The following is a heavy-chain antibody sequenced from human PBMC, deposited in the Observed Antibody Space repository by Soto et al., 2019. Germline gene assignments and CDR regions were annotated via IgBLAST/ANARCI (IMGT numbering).Heavy chain of an antibody. Sequence: QVTLKESGPVLVKPTDPLTLRCTVSGLSITDSEMGVSWIRQPPGQPLEWLAHIDSSGEKSYRTFLKSRLAISKDTSKSQIVLTMTNMDPADTATYYCARRHLAVAVSPWFDPWGQGIPVTVSS. D-gene: IGHD6-19*01. V-gene: IGHV2-26*01. J-gene: IGHJ5*02. CDR2: IDSSGEK. CDR3: ARRHLAVAVSPWFDP. CDR1: GLSITDSEMG.